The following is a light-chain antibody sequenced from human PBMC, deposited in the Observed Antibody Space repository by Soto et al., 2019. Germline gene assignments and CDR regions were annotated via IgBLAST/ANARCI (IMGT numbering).Light chain of an antibody. CDR2: ENN. CDR1: SSNIGNNY. Sequence: QSVLTQPPSVSAAPGQKVTISCSGSSSNIGNNYVSWYQQLPGTAPKLLIYENNKRPSGIPDRFSGSKSGTSATLGITGLQTGDEADYYCDTWDSSLSAGVFGGGTKLTVL. V-gene: IGLV1-51*02. CDR3: DTWDSSLSAGV. J-gene: IGLJ3*02.